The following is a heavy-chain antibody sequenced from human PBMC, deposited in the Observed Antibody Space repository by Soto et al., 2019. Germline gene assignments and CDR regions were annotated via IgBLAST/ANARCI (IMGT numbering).Heavy chain of an antibody. V-gene: IGHV4-59*01. CDR1: GGSISNYY. Sequence: PSETLSLTCIVSGGSISNYYWSWIRQPPGKGLEWIGHIYYSGSTNYNPSLKSRVTISVDTSKNQFSLKLSSVTAADTAVYYCARRYGASFDYWGQGTLVTVSS. J-gene: IGHJ4*02. CDR2: IYYSGST. CDR3: ARRYGASFDY. D-gene: IGHD4-17*01.